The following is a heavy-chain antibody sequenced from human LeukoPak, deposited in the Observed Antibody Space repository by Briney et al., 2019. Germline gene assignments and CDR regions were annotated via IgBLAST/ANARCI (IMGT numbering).Heavy chain of an antibody. CDR1: GYTFTGYY. CDR3: ARAPDYGDYTIDAFDI. D-gene: IGHD4-17*01. CDR2: INPNSGGT. V-gene: IGHV1-2*02. Sequence: ASVKVSCKASGYTFTGYYMHWVRQAPGQGLEWMGWINPNSGGTNYAQKFQGRVTMTRDTSISTAYMELSRLRSDDTAVYYCARAPDYGDYTIDAFDIWGQGTMVTVSS. J-gene: IGHJ3*02.